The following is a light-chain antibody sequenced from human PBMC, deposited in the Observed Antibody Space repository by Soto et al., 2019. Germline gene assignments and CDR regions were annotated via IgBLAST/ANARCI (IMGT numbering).Light chain of an antibody. Sequence: QSALTQPASVSGSPGQSITISCTGTSNDIGTYRYVSWYQQHPGKVPKLIIFEVSDRPSGVSHRFSGSKSGNTASLTISGIQAADEADYYCTSYTTSSTMVFGGGTKVTVL. CDR3: TSYTTSSTMV. CDR2: EVS. CDR1: SNDIGTYRY. J-gene: IGLJ3*02. V-gene: IGLV2-14*01.